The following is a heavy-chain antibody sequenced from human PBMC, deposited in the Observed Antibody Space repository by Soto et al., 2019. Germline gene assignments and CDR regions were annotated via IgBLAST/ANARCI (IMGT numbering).Heavy chain of an antibody. V-gene: IGHV4-31*03. J-gene: IGHJ4*02. CDR3: ARGGDHFDY. D-gene: IGHD2-21*02. CDR1: GGSISSGGYY. CDR2: IYYSGSS. Sequence: QVQLQESGPGLVKPSQTLSLTCIVSGGSISSGGYYWSWIRQHPGKGLEWIGYIYYSGSSNYNPSLKSRVTLSVDTSRNQFALRLSSVTAADTAVYYCARGGDHFDYWGQGTPVTVSS.